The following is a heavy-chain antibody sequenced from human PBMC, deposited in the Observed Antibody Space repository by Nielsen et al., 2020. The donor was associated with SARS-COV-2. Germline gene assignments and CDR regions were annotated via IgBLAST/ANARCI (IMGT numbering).Heavy chain of an antibody. CDR1: GFTFSSYG. D-gene: IGHD2-8*01. Sequence: GGSLRLSCAASGFTFSSYGMHWVRQAPGKGLECVSVIYSGGSTYYADSVKGRFTVSRDNTKNTLYLQMNSLRAEDTAVYYCTKGRYYGLDVWGQGTTVTVSS. J-gene: IGHJ6*02. CDR3: TKGRYYGLDV. CDR2: IYSGGST. V-gene: IGHV3-66*01.